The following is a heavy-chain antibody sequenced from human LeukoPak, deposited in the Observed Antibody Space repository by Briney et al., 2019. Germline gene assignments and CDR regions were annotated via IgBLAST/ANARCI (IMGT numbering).Heavy chain of an antibody. J-gene: IGHJ5*02. Sequence: SETLSLTCTVSGGSMGGYYWSWIRQPPGKGLEWIGYIYYNGNTNYSPSLESRVTISIDTSKNQLSLKLSSVTAADTAVYYCARDSTSWKNWFDPWGQGILVTVSS. D-gene: IGHD2-2*01. CDR2: IYYNGNT. CDR1: GGSMGGYY. CDR3: ARDSTSWKNWFDP. V-gene: IGHV4-59*01.